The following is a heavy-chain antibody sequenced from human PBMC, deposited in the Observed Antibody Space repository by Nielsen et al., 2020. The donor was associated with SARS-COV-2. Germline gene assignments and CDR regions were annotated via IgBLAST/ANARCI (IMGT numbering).Heavy chain of an antibody. CDR2: ITWDSVTS. J-gene: IGHJ4*02. CDR1: GFLSNSLW. Sequence: GGSLRLSCAASGFLSNSLWMSWVRKAPGKGLEWVAGITWDSVTSRYADSVMGRFTISRDNAKNSVYLQMDALRDEDTALYYCAKGSASCGGDCESPFDYWGQGALVTVSS. V-gene: IGHV3-9*02. D-gene: IGHD2-21*02. CDR3: AKGSASCGGDCESPFDY.